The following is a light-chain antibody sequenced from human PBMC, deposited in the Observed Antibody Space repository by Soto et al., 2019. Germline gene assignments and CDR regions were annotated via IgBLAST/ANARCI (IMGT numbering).Light chain of an antibody. CDR3: QQYNNWPS. J-gene: IGKJ5*01. V-gene: IGKV3D-15*01. CDR1: QSVSNN. Sequence: EIVLTQSPGPLSLSPGERATLSCRASQSVSNNYLAWYQQKPGQGPRLLIYGASSRATGIPDRFSGSGSGTEFTLTISSLQSEDFAVYYCQQYNNWPSFGQGTRLEIK. CDR2: GAS.